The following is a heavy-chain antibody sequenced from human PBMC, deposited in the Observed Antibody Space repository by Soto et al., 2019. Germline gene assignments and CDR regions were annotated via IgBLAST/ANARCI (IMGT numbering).Heavy chain of an antibody. CDR1: GGSISSGGYS. J-gene: IGHJ5*02. D-gene: IGHD1-26*01. Sequence: SETLSLTCAVSGGSISSGGYSWSWIRQPPGKGLEWIGYIYHSGSTYYNPSLKNRVTISVDRSKNQFSLKLSSVTAADTAVYYCARTYSGSYLWFDPWGQGTLVTVSS. CDR2: IYHSGST. V-gene: IGHV4-30-2*01. CDR3: ARTYSGSYLWFDP.